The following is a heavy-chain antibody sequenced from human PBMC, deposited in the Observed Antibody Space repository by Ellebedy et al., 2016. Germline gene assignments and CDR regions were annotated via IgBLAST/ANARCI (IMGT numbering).Heavy chain of an antibody. CDR2: ISAKTV. Sequence: GESLKISCSTSGFNFGDYWMAWIRQAPGKGLEWVSYISAKTVYYTDSVEGRFTISRDDAENSLYLQMNSLRAEDTGVYYCARGGGYSFDSWWYPDVWGRGTLVTVSS. CDR1: GFNFGDYW. V-gene: IGHV3-11*04. CDR3: ARGGGYSFDSWWYPDV. D-gene: IGHD5-12*01. J-gene: IGHJ2*01.